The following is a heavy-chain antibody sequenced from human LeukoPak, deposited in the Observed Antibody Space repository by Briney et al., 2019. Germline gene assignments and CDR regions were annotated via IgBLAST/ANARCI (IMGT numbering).Heavy chain of an antibody. Sequence: GASVKVSCKVSGYTLTELSMHWVRQAPGKGLEWMGGFDPEDGETIYAQKFQGSVTMTEDTSTDTAYMELSSLRSEDTAVYYCATDLGQRKRVFDYWGQGTLVTVSS. J-gene: IGHJ4*02. D-gene: IGHD1-26*01. CDR2: FDPEDGET. CDR1: GYTLTELS. V-gene: IGHV1-24*01. CDR3: ATDLGQRKRVFDY.